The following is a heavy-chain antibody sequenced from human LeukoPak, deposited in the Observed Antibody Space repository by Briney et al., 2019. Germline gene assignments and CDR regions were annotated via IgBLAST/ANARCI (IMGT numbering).Heavy chain of an antibody. Sequence: GGSLRLSCAASGFTFSSYSMNWVRQAPGKGLEWVSSISSSSSYIYYADSVKGRFTISRDNAKNSLYLQMNSLRAEDTAVYYCARDEMATTEGAGDYWDQGTLVTVSS. V-gene: IGHV3-21*01. CDR2: ISSSSSYI. J-gene: IGHJ4*02. CDR1: GFTFSSYS. CDR3: ARDEMATTEGAGDY. D-gene: IGHD5-24*01.